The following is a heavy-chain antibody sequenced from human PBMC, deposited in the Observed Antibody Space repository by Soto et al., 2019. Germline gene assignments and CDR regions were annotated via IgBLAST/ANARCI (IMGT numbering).Heavy chain of an antibody. CDR1: GGSFSGYY. J-gene: IGHJ5*02. Sequence: SETLSLTCAVYGGSFSGYYWSWIRQPPGKGLEWIGEINHSGSTNYNPSLKSRVTISVDKSNNQFFLTLKSATAADTAVYYCATLPPRIEVTVLPIPTWGQGTLVTVSS. D-gene: IGHD2-15*01. CDR3: ATLPPRIEVTVLPIPT. CDR2: INHSGST. V-gene: IGHV4-34*01.